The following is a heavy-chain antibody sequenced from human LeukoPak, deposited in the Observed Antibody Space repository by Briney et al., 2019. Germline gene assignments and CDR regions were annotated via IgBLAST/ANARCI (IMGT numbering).Heavy chain of an antibody. CDR3: ARDGGRRIVGATGYFDY. J-gene: IGHJ4*02. CDR1: GFTFSSYW. Sequence: GGSLRLSCAASGFTFSSYWMHWVRQAPGKGLVWVSRINTDGSSTSYADSVKGRFTISRDNAKNTLYLQMNSLRAEDTAVYYCARDGGRRIVGATGYFDYWGQGTLVTVSS. V-gene: IGHV3-74*01. CDR2: INTDGSST. D-gene: IGHD1-26*01.